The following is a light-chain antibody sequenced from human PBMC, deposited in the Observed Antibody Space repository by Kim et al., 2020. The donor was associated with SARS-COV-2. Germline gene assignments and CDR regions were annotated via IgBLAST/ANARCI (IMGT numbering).Light chain of an antibody. CDR3: QVWDSSSDHVV. CDR2: YDS. CDR1: NMGSKS. J-gene: IGLJ2*01. V-gene: IGLV3-21*04. Sequence: APGKTARITCGGNNMGSKSVHWYQQKPGHAPVLVIYYDSDRPSGIPERFSGSNSGNTATLTISRVEAGDEADDYCQVWDSSSDHVVFGGGTKLTVL.